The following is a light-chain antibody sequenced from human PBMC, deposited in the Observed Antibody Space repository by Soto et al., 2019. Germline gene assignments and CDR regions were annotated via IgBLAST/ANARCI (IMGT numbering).Light chain of an antibody. V-gene: IGKV3-20*01. Sequence: EVVLTQSPGTLSLSPGDRATVSCRASQTVHSSFFAWYQQKGGQAPRLLIYGTSNRAGGIPDRFSGHGSGTDFTLTIDGLEPEDFAMYFCQQHCGSPPYTFGRGTRVEI. CDR3: QQHCGSPPYT. CDR2: GTS. J-gene: IGKJ2*01. CDR1: QTVHSSF.